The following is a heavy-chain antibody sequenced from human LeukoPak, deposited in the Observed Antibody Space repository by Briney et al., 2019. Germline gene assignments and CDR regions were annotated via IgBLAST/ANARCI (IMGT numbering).Heavy chain of an antibody. Sequence: SETLSLTCTVSGGSISSYYWSWIRQPPGKGLEWIGYIYYSGSTYYNPSLKSRVTISVDTSKNQFSLKLSSVTAADTAVYYCARRYCSSTSCYLPYWGQGTLVTVSS. CDR3: ARRYCSSTSCYLPY. CDR2: IYYSGST. CDR1: GGSISSYY. J-gene: IGHJ4*02. D-gene: IGHD2-2*01. V-gene: IGHV4-30-4*01.